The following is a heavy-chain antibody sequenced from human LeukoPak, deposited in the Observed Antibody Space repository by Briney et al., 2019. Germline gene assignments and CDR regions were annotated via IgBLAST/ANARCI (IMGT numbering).Heavy chain of an antibody. CDR1: GFTFSSYA. J-gene: IGHJ4*02. Sequence: GGTLRLSCAASGFTFSSYAMSWVRQAPGKGLEWVSAISGSGGSTYYADSVKGRFTISRDNSKNTLYLQMNSLRAEDTAVYYCAKDMTGTTISSYFDYWGQGTLVTVSS. V-gene: IGHV3-23*01. CDR3: AKDMTGTTISSYFDY. CDR2: ISGSGGST. D-gene: IGHD1-1*01.